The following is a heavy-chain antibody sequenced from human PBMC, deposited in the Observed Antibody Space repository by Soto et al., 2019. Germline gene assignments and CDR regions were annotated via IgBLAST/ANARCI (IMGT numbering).Heavy chain of an antibody. Sequence: EVQLLESGGGLVQPGESLRLSCAVSGFVFGDYAMSWVRQAPGKGLEWVSTIGVSGNTYNADCVKGRFTISRDTSKNTLSLQMNNLRVEDTAVYYCAKRGMLSLYYFDSWGQGTLVTVSS. D-gene: IGHD3-10*01. J-gene: IGHJ4*02. CDR1: GFVFGDYA. CDR2: IGVSGNT. V-gene: IGHV3-23*01. CDR3: AKRGMLSLYYFDS.